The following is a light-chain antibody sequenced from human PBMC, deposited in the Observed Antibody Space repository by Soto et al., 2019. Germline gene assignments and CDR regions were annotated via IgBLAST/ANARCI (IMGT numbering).Light chain of an antibody. Sequence: QSVLTQPASLSGSPGQSITISCTGTSSDIGGSKYVSWYQQHPGKAPELMIYEVTYRPSGVSDRFSGSKSGNTASLTVSALQAEDEADYYCSSYASSGTLYVFGTGTKVTVL. CDR1: SSDIGGSKY. CDR3: SSYASSGTLYV. CDR2: EVT. J-gene: IGLJ1*01. V-gene: IGLV2-14*01.